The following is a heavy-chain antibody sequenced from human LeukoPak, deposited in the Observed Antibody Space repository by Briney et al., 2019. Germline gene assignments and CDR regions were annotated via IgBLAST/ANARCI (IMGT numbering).Heavy chain of an antibody. CDR2: IHTSGTT. CDR3: ARAERKVVTPGRGFDT. J-gene: IGHJ5*02. V-gene: IGHV4-4*07. Sequence: SETLSLTCIVSGGSVSSYYWSWIRQPAGKGLEWIGRIHTSGTTNYNPSLKSRVTMSVDTSKKQVSLKLNSVTAADTAVYYCARAERKVVTPGRGFDTWGQGTLVTVSS. D-gene: IGHD2-21*02. CDR1: GGSVSSYY.